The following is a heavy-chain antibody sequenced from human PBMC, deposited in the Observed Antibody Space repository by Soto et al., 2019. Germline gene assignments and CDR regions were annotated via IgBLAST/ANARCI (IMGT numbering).Heavy chain of an antibody. CDR2: ISWDTTNM. J-gene: IGHJ4*02. CDR3: AKGSEWLVTWDFDY. CDR1: DFTFDNYV. Sequence: VRLVESGGGLVQPGGSLRLSCAGSDFTFDNYVMQWVRQVPGRGLEWVSGISWDTTNMGYADSVKGRFTISRDNAKNTLFLLLNSLRTEDTAMYYCAKGSEWLVTWDFDYWGQGTLVTVSS. V-gene: IGHV3-9*01. D-gene: IGHD6-19*01.